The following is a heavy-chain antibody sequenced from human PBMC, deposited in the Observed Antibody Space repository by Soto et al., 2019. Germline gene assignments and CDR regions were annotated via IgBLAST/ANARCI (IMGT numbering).Heavy chain of an antibody. CDR1: GFTFSSYS. CDR2: ISSSSSYI. Sequence: EVQLVESGGGLVKPGGSLRLSCAASGFTFSSYSMNWVRQAPGKGLEWVSSISSSSSYIYYADSVKGRFTISRDNAKNSLYLQMNSLRAEDTAVYYCASGYSSSVLFWFDPWGQGTLVTVSS. V-gene: IGHV3-21*01. J-gene: IGHJ5*02. D-gene: IGHD6-6*01. CDR3: ASGYSSSVLFWFDP.